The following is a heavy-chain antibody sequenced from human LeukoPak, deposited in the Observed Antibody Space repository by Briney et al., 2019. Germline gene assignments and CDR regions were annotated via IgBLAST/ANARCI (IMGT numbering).Heavy chain of an antibody. CDR1: GGSINNYY. J-gene: IGHJ3*02. D-gene: IGHD3-22*01. CDR2: IYYSGST. Sequence: SETLSLTCTVSGGSINNYYWSWIRQPPGKGLEWIGYIYYSGSTNYNPSLKSRVTISVDTSKNQFSLKLSSVTAADTAVYYCARGHYYDISGYYPFNAFDIWGQGTMVTVSS. V-gene: IGHV4-59*01. CDR3: ARGHYYDISGYYPFNAFDI.